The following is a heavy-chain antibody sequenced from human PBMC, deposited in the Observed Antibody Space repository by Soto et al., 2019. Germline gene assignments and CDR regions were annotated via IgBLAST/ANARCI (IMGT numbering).Heavy chain of an antibody. V-gene: IGHV3-30-3*01. Sequence: VAVISYDGSNKYYADSVKGRFTISRDNSKNTLYLQMNSLRAEDTAVYYCARDLEMATRASQNYWGQGTLVTVSS. CDR3: ARDLEMATRASQNY. D-gene: IGHD5-12*01. CDR2: ISYDGSNK. J-gene: IGHJ4*02.